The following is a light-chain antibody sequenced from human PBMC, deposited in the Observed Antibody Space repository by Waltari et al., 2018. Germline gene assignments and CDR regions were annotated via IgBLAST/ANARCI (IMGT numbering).Light chain of an antibody. V-gene: IGKV1-5*03. CDR1: QSISSR. CDR2: KAS. Sequence: DIQMTQSPPTLSASVADRVPITCRASQSISSRLAWSQQKPGKAPKLLIYKASSLESGVPSRFSGSGSGTEFTLSISSLQPDDFATYYCQQYSSYPYTFGQGTKLEIK. CDR3: QQYSSYPYT. J-gene: IGKJ2*01.